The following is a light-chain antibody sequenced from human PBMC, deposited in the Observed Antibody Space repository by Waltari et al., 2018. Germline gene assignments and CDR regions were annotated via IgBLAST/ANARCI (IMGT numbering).Light chain of an antibody. CDR2: DAS. CDR1: ESVNSY. Sequence: EIVFTQSPATLSFSPGERATLSCRASESVNSYLAWYQQKPGQAPRLLIYDASNRATGIPARFSGSGSETDFTLTISSLEPEDFAVYYCQQRSNWPGTFGQGTKVEIK. CDR3: QQRSNWPGT. J-gene: IGKJ1*01. V-gene: IGKV3-11*01.